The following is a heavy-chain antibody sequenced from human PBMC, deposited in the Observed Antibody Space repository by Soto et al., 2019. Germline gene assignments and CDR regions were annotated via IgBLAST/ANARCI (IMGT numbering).Heavy chain of an antibody. D-gene: IGHD6-13*01. Sequence: PSETLSLTCTVSGGSISSGGYYWSWIRQHPGKGLEWIGYIYYSGSTYYNPSLKSRVTISVDTSKNQFSLKLSSVTAADTAVYYCARSRGDSSSWSSAFDIWGQGTMVTVS. CDR2: IYYSGST. J-gene: IGHJ3*02. CDR1: GGSISSGGYY. V-gene: IGHV4-31*03. CDR3: ARSRGDSSSWSSAFDI.